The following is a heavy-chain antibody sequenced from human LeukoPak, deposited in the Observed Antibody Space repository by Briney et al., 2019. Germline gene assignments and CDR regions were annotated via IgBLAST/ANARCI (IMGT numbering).Heavy chain of an antibody. J-gene: IGHJ6*03. Sequence: SETLSLTCAVYGGSFSGYYWSWIRQPPGKGLEWIGEINHSGSTNYNPSLKSRVTISVDTSKNQFSLKLSSVTAADTAVYYCARGLYGYSGKYYMDVWGKGTTVTVSS. CDR3: ARGLYGYSGKYYMDV. D-gene: IGHD5-12*01. CDR2: INHSGST. CDR1: GGSFSGYY. V-gene: IGHV4-34*01.